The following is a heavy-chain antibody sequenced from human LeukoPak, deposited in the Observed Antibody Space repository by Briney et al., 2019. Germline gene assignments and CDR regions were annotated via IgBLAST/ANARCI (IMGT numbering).Heavy chain of an antibody. CDR2: INHSGST. D-gene: IGHD3-9*01. Sequence: PSETLSLTCAVYGGSFSGYYWSWIRQPPGKGLEWIGEINHSGSTNYNPSLKSRVTISVDTSKNQFSLKLSSVTAADTAVYYCARVDPYYGMDVWGQGTTVTVSS. J-gene: IGHJ6*02. CDR1: GGSFSGYY. CDR3: ARVDPYYGMDV. V-gene: IGHV4-34*01.